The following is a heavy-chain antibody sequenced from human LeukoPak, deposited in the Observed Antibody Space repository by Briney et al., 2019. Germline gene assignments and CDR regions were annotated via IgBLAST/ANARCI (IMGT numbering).Heavy chain of an antibody. Sequence: GGSLRLSCAASGFTFSSYGMHWVRQAPGKGLEWGAVIWYDGSNKYYADSVKGRFTISRDDSKNTLYLQMNSLRAEDTAVYYCAKDFATEDLYGELDYWGQGTLVTVSS. CDR2: IWYDGSNK. CDR1: GFTFSSYG. J-gene: IGHJ4*02. CDR3: AKDFATEDLYGELDY. D-gene: IGHD4-17*01. V-gene: IGHV3-30*02.